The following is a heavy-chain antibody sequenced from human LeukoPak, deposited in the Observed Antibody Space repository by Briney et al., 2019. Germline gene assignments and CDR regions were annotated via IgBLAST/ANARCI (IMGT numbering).Heavy chain of an antibody. CDR1: GFTFSSYW. CDR3: ARAIFGMILDVFDL. D-gene: IGHD3-3*01. J-gene: IGHJ3*01. Sequence: GGPLRLSCAASGFTFSSYWMSWVRQAPGRGLEWVANIKQAGSEKYYVDSVKGRFTISRDNAKSSLYLQMNSLRAEDTAVYYCARAIFGMILDVFDLWGQGTLVAVSS. V-gene: IGHV3-7*01. CDR2: IKQAGSEK.